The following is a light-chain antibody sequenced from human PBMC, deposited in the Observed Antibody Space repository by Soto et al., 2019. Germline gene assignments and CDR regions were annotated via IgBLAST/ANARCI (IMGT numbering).Light chain of an antibody. J-gene: IGKJ1*01. CDR1: QTMSNW. CDR3: QQYYSYWT. Sequence: DIQVTQSPSTLSASVGDRVTITCLASQTMSNWLAWYQQKPGKAPKLLIYDASSLEGVVPSRFSGSGSGTEFTLALNNLQLDDFATYYCQQYYSYWTFGQRTKMEIK. V-gene: IGKV1-5*01. CDR2: DAS.